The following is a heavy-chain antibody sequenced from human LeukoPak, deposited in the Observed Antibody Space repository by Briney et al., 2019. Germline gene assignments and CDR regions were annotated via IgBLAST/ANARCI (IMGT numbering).Heavy chain of an antibody. CDR2: IRYDGSNK. J-gene: IGHJ4*02. Sequence: GGSLRLSCAASGFTFSSYGMHWVRQAPGKGLEWVAFIRYDGSNKYYADSVKGRFTISRDNSKNTLYLQMTSLRAEDTAVYHSAKDSPGYCSGGSCYYRSGFDYWGQGTLVTVSS. D-gene: IGHD2-15*01. CDR1: GFTFSSYG. V-gene: IGHV3-30*02. CDR3: AKDSPGYCSGGSCYYRSGFDY.